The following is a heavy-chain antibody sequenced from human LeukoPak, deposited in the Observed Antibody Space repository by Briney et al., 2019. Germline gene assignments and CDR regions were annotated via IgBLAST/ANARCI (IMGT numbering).Heavy chain of an antibody. CDR3: ARDPGVNYYDSSGYSFP. CDR1: GFTFSSYW. V-gene: IGHV3-7*01. D-gene: IGHD3-22*01. CDR2: IKQDGSEK. Sequence: GGSLRLSCPASGFTFSSYWMSWVRQAPGKGLEWVANIKQDGSEKYYVDSVKGRFTISRDNAKNSLYLQMNSLRAEDTAVYYCARDPGVNYYDSSGYSFPWGQGTLVTVSS. J-gene: IGHJ5*02.